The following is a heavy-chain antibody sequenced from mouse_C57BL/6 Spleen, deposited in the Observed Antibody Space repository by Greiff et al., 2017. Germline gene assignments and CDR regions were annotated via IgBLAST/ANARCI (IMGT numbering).Heavy chain of an antibody. J-gene: IGHJ4*01. CDR2: INYDGSST. CDR3: ARAHYAMDY. Sequence: EVMLVEPEGGLVQPGSSMKLSCTASGFTFSDYYMAWVRQVPEKGLEWVANINYDGSSTYYLDSLKSRFIISRYNAKNMLYLQMSSLKSEYTATYYCARAHYAMDYWGQGTSVTVSS. CDR1: GFTFSDYY. V-gene: IGHV5-16*01.